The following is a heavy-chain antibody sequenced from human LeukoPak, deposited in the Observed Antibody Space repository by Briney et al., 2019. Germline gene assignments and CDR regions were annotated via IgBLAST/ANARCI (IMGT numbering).Heavy chain of an antibody. V-gene: IGHV3-7*01. D-gene: IGHD3-3*01. CDR2: IKQDGSAK. CDR1: GFTCSSCW. J-gene: IGHJ4*02. Sequence: GSLRLSCAASGFTCSSCWMSWVRQAPGKGLEWVANIKQDGSAKYYVDSVKGRFTISRGNAKNSLYLQMNSLRAEDTAVYYCARIYNDFWSGYIHYDYWGQGTLVTVSS. CDR3: ARIYNDFWSGYIHYDY.